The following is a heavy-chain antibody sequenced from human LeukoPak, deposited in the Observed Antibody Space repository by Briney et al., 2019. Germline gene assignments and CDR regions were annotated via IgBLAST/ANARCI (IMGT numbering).Heavy chain of an antibody. Sequence: ASVKVSCKASGHPFTSYGISWLRQAPGQGLEWMGWISAYNGNTNYAQKLQGRVTMTTNTSTSTAYMELRSLRSNDTAVYYCARDRESRFDYWGQGTLVTVSS. CDR1: GHPFTSYG. V-gene: IGHV1-18*04. CDR3: ARDRESRFDY. CDR2: ISAYNGNT. J-gene: IGHJ4*02.